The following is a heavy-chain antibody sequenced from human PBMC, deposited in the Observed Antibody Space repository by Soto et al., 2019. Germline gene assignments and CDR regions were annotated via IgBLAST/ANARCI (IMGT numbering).Heavy chain of an antibody. CDR3: ARDARGDEAPMDY. J-gene: IGHJ4*02. Sequence: GASVKVSCKASGGTFSNYPISWVRPAPGQGLEWMGWINPNSGGTNYAQKFQGWVTMTRDTSISTAYMELSRLRSDDTAVYYCARDARGDEAPMDYWGQGTLVTVSS. CDR1: GGTFSNYP. CDR2: INPNSGGT. V-gene: IGHV1-2*04. D-gene: IGHD3-10*01.